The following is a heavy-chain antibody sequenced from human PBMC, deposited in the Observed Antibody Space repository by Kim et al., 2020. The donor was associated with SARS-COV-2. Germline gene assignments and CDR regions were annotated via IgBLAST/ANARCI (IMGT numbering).Heavy chain of an antibody. Sequence: SETLSLTCTVSGVSLSVFHWSWIRQPPGKGLEWIGFINYDESPKLNPSLTSRVTITADRTRAQFSLELRSVTAADTAIYYCAAYSQGQGGRGSWGQG. CDR3: AAYSQGQGGRGS. V-gene: IGHV4-59*13. D-gene: IGHD4-4*01. CDR2: INYDESP. J-gene: IGHJ5*02. CDR1: GVSLSVFH.